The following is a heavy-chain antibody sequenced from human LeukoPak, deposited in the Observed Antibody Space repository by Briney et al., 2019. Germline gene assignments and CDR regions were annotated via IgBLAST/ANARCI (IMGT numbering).Heavy chain of an antibody. CDR2: ISGSGGST. V-gene: IGHV3-23*01. J-gene: IGHJ4*02. CDR3: GKGKLELPYYFDY. Sequence: GGSLRLSCAASGFTFSNFWMSWVRQAPGKGLEWVSGISGSGGSTNYADSVKGRFTISRDNSKNTLYLQMNSLRAEDTAVYYCGKGKLELPYYFDYWGQGTLVTVSS. CDR1: GFTFSNFW. D-gene: IGHD1-7*01.